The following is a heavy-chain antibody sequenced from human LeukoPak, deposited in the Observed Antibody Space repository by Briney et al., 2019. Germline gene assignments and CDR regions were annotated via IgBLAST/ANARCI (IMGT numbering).Heavy chain of an antibody. D-gene: IGHD4-11*01. J-gene: IGHJ3*02. CDR1: GFIFSDYY. CDR3: ARDSAPTVRFAFDI. CDR2: ISNSGNTI. V-gene: IGHV3-11*01. Sequence: GGSLRLSCAVSGFIFSDYYMTWIRQAPGKGLEWIAYISNSGNTIYYTDSVRGRFTISRENAKNSLYLQMNSLRAEDTAVYYCARDSAPTVRFAFDIWGQGTMVTVSS.